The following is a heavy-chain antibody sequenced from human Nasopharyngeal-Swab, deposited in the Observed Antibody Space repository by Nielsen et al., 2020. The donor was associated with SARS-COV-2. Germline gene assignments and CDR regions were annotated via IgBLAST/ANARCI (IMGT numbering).Heavy chain of an antibody. Sequence: VRQAPGKGLEWVANIKQDGSEKYNVDSVKGRFTISRDNAKNSLYLQMNSLRAEDTAVYYCAKASLYDIWTGAFDYWGQGTLVTVSS. V-gene: IGHV3-7*01. J-gene: IGHJ4*02. D-gene: IGHD3-9*01. CDR3: AKASLYDIWTGAFDY. CDR2: IKQDGSEK.